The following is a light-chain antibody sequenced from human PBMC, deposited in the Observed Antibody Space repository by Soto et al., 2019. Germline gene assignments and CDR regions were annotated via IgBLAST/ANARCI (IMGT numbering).Light chain of an antibody. V-gene: IGKV3-20*01. CDR1: QSVINNY. Sequence: IVLTQSPGTLSLSPGERATLSCRASQSVINNYLAWYQQKAGQAPRLLIYDASTRATGIPDRFSGSGSGTDFTLTISRLEAEDFAVYYCQQYVTSSWTFGQGTKVDIK. J-gene: IGKJ1*01. CDR2: DAS. CDR3: QQYVTSSWT.